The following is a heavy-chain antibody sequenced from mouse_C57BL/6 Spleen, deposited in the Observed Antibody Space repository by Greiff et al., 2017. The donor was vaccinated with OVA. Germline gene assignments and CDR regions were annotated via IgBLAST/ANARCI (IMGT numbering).Heavy chain of an antibody. V-gene: IGHV1-55*01. CDR3: AGQDYGEGYYYAMDY. Sequence: QVQLQQPGAELVKPGASVKMSCKASGYTFTSYWITWVKQRPGQGLEWIGDIYPGSGSTNYNEKFKSKATLTVDTSTSTAYMQLSSLTSEDSAVYYCAGQDYGEGYYYAMDYWGQGTTVTVSS. CDR1: GYTFTSYW. J-gene: IGHJ4*01. D-gene: IGHD2-13*01. CDR2: IYPGSGST.